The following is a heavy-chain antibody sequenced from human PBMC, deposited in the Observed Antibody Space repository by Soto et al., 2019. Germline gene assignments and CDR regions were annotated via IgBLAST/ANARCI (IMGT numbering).Heavy chain of an antibody. V-gene: IGHV3-30*18. Sequence: HPVGSLRLSCAASGFTFSSYGMHWVRQAPGKGLEWVAVISYDGSNKYYADSVKGRFTISRDNSKNTLYLQMNSLRAEDTAVYYCAKDLHGSGWSPDDAFDIWGQGTMVTVSS. CDR3: AKDLHGSGWSPDDAFDI. D-gene: IGHD6-19*01. CDR1: GFTFSSYG. J-gene: IGHJ3*02. CDR2: ISYDGSNK.